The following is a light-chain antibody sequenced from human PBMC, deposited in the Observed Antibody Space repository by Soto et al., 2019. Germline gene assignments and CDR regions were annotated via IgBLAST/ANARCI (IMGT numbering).Light chain of an antibody. CDR2: DAS. Sequence: DIQMTQSPSSLSASVGDRVTITCRASQSISNYLNWYHQKPGKAPKLLIYDASSWYSGVPSRLSGSRSGTDFTLTISSLQPEDFATYYCPQSYSTPRTFGQGTKVDIK. V-gene: IGKV1-39*01. CDR1: QSISNY. CDR3: PQSYSTPRT. J-gene: IGKJ1*01.